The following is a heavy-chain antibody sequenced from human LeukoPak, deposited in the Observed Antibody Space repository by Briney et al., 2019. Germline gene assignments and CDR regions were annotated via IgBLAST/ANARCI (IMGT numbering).Heavy chain of an antibody. CDR1: GFTFNTYA. CDR2: ISGSGAST. Sequence: GGCLRLSCAASGFTFNTYAMSWVRQSPGKGLEWVSAISGSGASTYYADSVKGRFTISRDNSENTLYLQINSLEAEDTAVYYCAKAHGYSSSWYPYWGQGTLVTVSS. D-gene: IGHD6-13*01. CDR3: AKAHGYSSSWYPY. V-gene: IGHV3-23*01. J-gene: IGHJ4*02.